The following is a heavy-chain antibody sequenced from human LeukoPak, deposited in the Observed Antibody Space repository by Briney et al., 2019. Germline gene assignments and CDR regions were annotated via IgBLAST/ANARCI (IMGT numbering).Heavy chain of an antibody. CDR1: GFIFSSYS. CDR3: ARDYGGSSPFDY. CDR2: ISSSGSTI. V-gene: IGHV3-48*04. D-gene: IGHD4-23*01. Sequence: PGRSLRLSCAASGFIFSSYSMHWVRQAPGKGLEWVSYISSSGSTIYYADSVKGRFTISRDNAKNSLHLQMNSLRAEDTAVYYCARDYGGSSPFDYWGQGTLVTVSS. J-gene: IGHJ4*02.